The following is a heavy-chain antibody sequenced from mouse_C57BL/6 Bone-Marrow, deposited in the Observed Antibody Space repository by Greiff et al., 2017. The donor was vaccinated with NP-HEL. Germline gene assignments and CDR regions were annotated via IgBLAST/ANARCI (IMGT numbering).Heavy chain of an antibody. D-gene: IGHD1-1*01. CDR3: TRPHYYGSSYDYYAMDY. J-gene: IGHJ4*01. CDR1: GYTFTSYW. V-gene: IGHV1-5*01. CDR2: IYPGNSDT. Sequence: EVQLQESGTVLARPGASVKMSCKTSGYTFTSYWMHWVKQRPGQGLEWIGAIYPGNSDTSYNQKFKGKAKLTAVTSASTAYMELSSLTNEDSAVYYCTRPHYYGSSYDYYAMDYWGQGTSVTVSS.